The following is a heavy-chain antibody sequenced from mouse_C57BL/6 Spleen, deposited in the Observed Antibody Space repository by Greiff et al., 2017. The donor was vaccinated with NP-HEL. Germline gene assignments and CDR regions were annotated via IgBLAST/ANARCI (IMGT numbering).Heavy chain of an antibody. CDR1: GYTFTDYE. V-gene: IGHV1-15*01. CDR3: TRERMGYYYLDY. D-gene: IGHD2-3*01. J-gene: IGHJ2*01. Sequence: VKLMESGAELVRPGASVTLSCKASGYTFTDYEMHWVKQTPVHGLEWIGAIDPETGGTAYNQKFKGKAILTADKSSSTAYMELRSLTSEDSAVYYCTRERMGYYYLDYWGQGTTLTVSS. CDR2: IDPETGGT.